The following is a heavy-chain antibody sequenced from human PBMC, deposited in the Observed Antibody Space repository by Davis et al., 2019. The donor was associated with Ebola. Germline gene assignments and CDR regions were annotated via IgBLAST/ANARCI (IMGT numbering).Heavy chain of an antibody. V-gene: IGHV3-11*04. J-gene: IGHJ4*02. Sequence: PGGSLRLSCGASGFTFSDYYMSWVRQAPGKGLEWVSYSSSSGATVFYPDSVKGRFTISRDNAKNTLYLQMNSLRAEDTAVYYCGGYYWGQGTLVTVSS. CDR3: GGYY. CDR1: GFTFSDYY. CDR2: SSSSGATV.